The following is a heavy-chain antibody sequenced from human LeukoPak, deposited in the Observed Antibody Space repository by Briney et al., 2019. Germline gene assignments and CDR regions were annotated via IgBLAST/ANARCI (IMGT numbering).Heavy chain of an antibody. D-gene: IGHD6-13*01. J-gene: IGHJ4*02. V-gene: IGHV3-74*01. CDR1: GFTFSTYW. CDR3: ARELASGD. Sequence: GGSLRLSCAASGFTFSTYWMHWVRQAPGKGLVWVSQIDTDGNSTTYADSVKGRFTVSRDNAKNTLYLQMNSLRAEDTAVYYCARELASGDWGQGTLVTVSS. CDR2: IDTDGNST.